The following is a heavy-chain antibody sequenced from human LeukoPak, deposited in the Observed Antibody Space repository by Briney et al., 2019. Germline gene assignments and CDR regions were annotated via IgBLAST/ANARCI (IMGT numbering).Heavy chain of an antibody. V-gene: IGHV4-39*07. J-gene: IGHJ6*02. CDR1: GGSISRSNYY. CDR3: ARTDPYSSRGYGMDV. D-gene: IGHD6-13*01. Sequence: SETLSLTCIVSGGSISRSNYYWGWIRQSPGKGLGWIGGIYYSGNTYYNPSLKSRVTISVDTSKNQFSLKLSSVTAADTAVYYCARTDPYSSRGYGMDVWGQGTTVTVSS. CDR2: IYYSGNT.